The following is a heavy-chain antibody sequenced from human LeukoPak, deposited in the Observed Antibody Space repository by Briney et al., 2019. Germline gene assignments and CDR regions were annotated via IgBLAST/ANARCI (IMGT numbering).Heavy chain of an antibody. J-gene: IGHJ5*02. D-gene: IGHD3-3*01. Sequence: SQTLSLTCTVSGGSISGGGYYWSSIRQHPGKGLEWIGYIYYSGSTYYNPSLKSRVTISVDTSKNQFSLKLSSVTAADTAVYYCARGPGRSATTNWFDPWGQGTLVTVSS. CDR1: GGSISGGGYY. CDR3: ARGPGRSATTNWFDP. V-gene: IGHV4-31*03. CDR2: IYYSGST.